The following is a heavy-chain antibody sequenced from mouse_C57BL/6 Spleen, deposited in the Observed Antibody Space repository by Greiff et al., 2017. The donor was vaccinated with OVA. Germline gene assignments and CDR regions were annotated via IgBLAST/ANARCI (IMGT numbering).Heavy chain of an antibody. CDR2: IDPENGDT. J-gene: IGHJ3*01. CDR3: TTAYGNYPAWFAY. CDR1: GFNIKDYY. V-gene: IGHV14-4*01. Sequence: EVKLQESGAELVRPGASVKLSCTASGFNIKDYYMHWVKQRPEQGLEWIGWIDPENGDTAYASKFQGKATITADTSSNTAYLQLSSLTYEDTAVYYCTTAYGNYPAWFAYWGQGTLVTVSA. D-gene: IGHD2-1*01.